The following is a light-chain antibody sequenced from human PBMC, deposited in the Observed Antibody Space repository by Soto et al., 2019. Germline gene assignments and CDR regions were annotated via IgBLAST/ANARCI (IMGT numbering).Light chain of an antibody. CDR1: QGISTY. Sequence: DIQMTQSPSSLSASVGDGVTITCRASQGISTYLNWYQQKPGKAPKLLIYAASSLQSGVPSRFSGSGSETEFTLTISSLQPDDFATYYCQHYNSYSEAFGQGTKVDIK. V-gene: IGKV1-39*01. CDR3: QHYNSYSEA. CDR2: AAS. J-gene: IGKJ1*01.